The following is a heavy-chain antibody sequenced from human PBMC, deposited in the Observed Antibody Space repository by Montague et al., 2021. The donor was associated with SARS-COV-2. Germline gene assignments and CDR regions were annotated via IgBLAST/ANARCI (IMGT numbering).Heavy chain of an antibody. CDR3: ARDRCYCSGGSCYVCRPYYYGMDV. Sequence: SLRLSCAASGFSFSSYAMHWVRQAPGKGLEWVAVISYDGSNKYYADSVKGRFTISRDNSKNTLYLQMNSLRAEDTAVYYCARDRCYCSGGSCYVCRPYYYGMDVGGQGTAVTVSS. V-gene: IGHV3-30-3*01. D-gene: IGHD2-15*01. CDR2: ISYDGSNK. CDR1: GFSFSSYA. J-gene: IGHJ6*02.